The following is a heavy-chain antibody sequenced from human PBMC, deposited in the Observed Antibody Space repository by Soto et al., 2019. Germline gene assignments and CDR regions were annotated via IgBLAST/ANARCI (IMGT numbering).Heavy chain of an antibody. J-gene: IGHJ6*02. Sequence: QVQLVQSGAEVKKPGSSVKVSCKASGGTFSSYAISWVRQAPGQGLEWMGGIIPIFGTANYGQKFQGRVTITADKSTSTAYMELSSLRSEDTAVYYCARVRAAYCGGDCYPDYYYGMDVWGQGTTVTVSS. V-gene: IGHV1-69*06. CDR2: IIPIFGTA. CDR3: ARVRAAYCGGDCYPDYYYGMDV. D-gene: IGHD2-21*02. CDR1: GGTFSSYA.